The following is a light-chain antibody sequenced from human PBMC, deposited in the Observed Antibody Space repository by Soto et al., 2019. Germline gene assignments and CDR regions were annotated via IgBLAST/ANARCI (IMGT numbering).Light chain of an antibody. J-gene: IGLJ1*01. V-gene: IGLV2-18*02. CDR2: DVT. CDR1: SSDVGSYNR. CDR3: NSFTTSSTYV. Sequence: QSALTQPPSVSGSPGQSVAISCTGTSSDVGSYNRVAWYQQPPGTAPKLIIYDVTNRPSGVPDRFSGSKSGNTASLTISGLQAEDEAEYYCNSFTTSSTYVFGTGTKVTVL.